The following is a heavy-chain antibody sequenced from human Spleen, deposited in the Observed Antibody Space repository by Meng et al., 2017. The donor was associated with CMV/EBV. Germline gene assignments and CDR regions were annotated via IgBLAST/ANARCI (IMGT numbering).Heavy chain of an antibody. Sequence: GESLKISCAASGFTFSSYAMHWVRQAPGKGLEWVAVISYDGSNKYYADSVKGRFTISRDNAKNSLYLQMNSLRAEDTGVYYCARDGGYCSSTNCPILHNWFDPWGQGTLVTVSS. J-gene: IGHJ5*02. V-gene: IGHV3-30*04. CDR1: GFTFSSYA. CDR2: ISYDGSNK. CDR3: ARDGGYCSSTNCPILHNWFDP. D-gene: IGHD2-2*01.